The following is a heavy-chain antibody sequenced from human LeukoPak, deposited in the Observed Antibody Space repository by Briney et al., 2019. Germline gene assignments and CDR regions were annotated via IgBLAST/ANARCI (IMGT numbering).Heavy chain of an antibody. D-gene: IGHD3-9*01. Sequence: PGGSLRLSCATAGFSFSRYSMIWVRQAPGKGLEWIGYIYYSGSTNYNPSLKSRVTISVDTSENQFSLKLSSVTAADTAVYYCARQTGYPRYYFDYWGQGALVTVSS. CDR2: IYYSGST. J-gene: IGHJ4*02. CDR3: ARQTGYPRYYFDY. CDR1: GFSFSRYS. V-gene: IGHV4-59*01.